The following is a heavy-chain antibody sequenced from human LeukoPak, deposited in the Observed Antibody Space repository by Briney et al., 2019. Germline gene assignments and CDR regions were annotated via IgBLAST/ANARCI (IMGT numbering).Heavy chain of an antibody. CDR2: INWNGGST. V-gene: IGHV3-20*04. CDR3: ARTYYDILTGYNPYFDC. CDR1: GFTFDDYG. J-gene: IGHJ4*02. D-gene: IGHD3-9*01. Sequence: GGSLRLSCAASGFTFDDYGMSWVRQAPGKGLEWVSGINWNGGSTGYADSVKGRFTISRDNAKNSLYLQMNSLRAEDTAVYYCARTYYDILTGYNPYFDCWGQGTLVTVSS.